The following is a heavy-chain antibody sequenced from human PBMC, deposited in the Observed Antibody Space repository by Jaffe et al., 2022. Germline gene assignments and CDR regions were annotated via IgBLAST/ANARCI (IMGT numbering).Heavy chain of an antibody. CDR2: LTPIFGTP. D-gene: IGHD3-9*01. J-gene: IGHJ4*02. CDR3: AKSRNLNKYYLES. Sequence: QVQLVQSGAEVKKPGSSVKVSCKASGGTFNDYAIHWVRQAPGQGFECMGGLTPIFGTPNSAQRFQDRVTFTTDESTNTAYMELSSLTSEDTAVYYCAKSRNLNKYYLESWGQGTLVTVSS. V-gene: IGHV1-69*01. CDR1: GGTFNDYA.